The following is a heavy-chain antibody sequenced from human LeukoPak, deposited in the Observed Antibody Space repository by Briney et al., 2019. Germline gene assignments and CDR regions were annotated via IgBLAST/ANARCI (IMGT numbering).Heavy chain of an antibody. CDR3: AKDLNWGGR. CDR2: ISGSGVT. Sequence: GGSLRLSCAASGFTFTTPAMTWVRQAPGKGLEWVSGISGSGVTDYADSVKGRFTISRDNSKNTLYLQINSLRAEDTAVYYCAKDLNWGGRGGQGTLVTVSS. J-gene: IGHJ4*02. CDR1: GFTFTTPA. V-gene: IGHV3-23*01. D-gene: IGHD7-27*01.